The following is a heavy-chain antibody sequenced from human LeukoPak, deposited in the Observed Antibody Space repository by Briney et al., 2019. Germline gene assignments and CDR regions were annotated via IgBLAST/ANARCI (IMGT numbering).Heavy chain of an antibody. V-gene: IGHV3-30*03. CDR2: ISYDGSNK. CDR3: ARDESYYGSGSSNYGMDV. Sequence: GGSLRLSCAASGFTFSSYGMHWVRQAPGKGLEWVAVISYDGSNKYYADSVKGRFTISRDNSKNTLYLQMNSLRAEDTAVYYCARDESYYGSGSSNYGMDVWGQGTTVTVSS. J-gene: IGHJ6*02. CDR1: GFTFSSYG. D-gene: IGHD3-10*01.